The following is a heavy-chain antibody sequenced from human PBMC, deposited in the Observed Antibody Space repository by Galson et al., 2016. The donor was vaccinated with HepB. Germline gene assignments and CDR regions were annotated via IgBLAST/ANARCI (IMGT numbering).Heavy chain of an antibody. CDR3: ARHWINFNDALDI. Sequence: SETLSLTCTVSGGSISSGTYYWGWIRQPPGKGLEWIGTIYYSGSSYYKSSLKSRVTISVDASKNLSSLKLSSVTAADTAMYYCARHWINFNDALDIWGQGTMVTVSS. J-gene: IGHJ3*02. CDR2: IYYSGSS. CDR1: GGSISSGTYY. D-gene: IGHD1-20*01. V-gene: IGHV4-39*01.